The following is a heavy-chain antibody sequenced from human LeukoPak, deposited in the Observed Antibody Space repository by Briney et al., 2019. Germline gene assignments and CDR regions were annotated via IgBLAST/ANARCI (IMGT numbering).Heavy chain of an antibody. CDR1: GFTVSSNY. Sequence: GGSLRLSCAASGFTVSSNYMSWVRQAPGKGLEWVAIIYSGGSTYYSDSVKGRFTISRDNSKNTMYLQMNSQRAEETAVYYCSRDRTGQQLISRKEYYYMDVWGKGTTVTISS. D-gene: IGHD4-11*01. J-gene: IGHJ6*03. CDR3: SRDRTGQQLISRKEYYYMDV. V-gene: IGHV3-66*01. CDR2: IYSGGST.